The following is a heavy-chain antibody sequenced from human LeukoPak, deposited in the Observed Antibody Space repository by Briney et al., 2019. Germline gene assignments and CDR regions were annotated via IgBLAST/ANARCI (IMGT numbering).Heavy chain of an antibody. CDR2: IGSSSSYI. Sequence: GGSLRLSCAASGFTFSSYSMNWVRQAPGKGLEWVSSIGSSSSYIYYADSVKGRFTISRDNAKNSLYLQMNSLRAEDTAVYYCAREPRYSSSWYEFYWGQGTLVTVSS. CDR3: AREPRYSSSWYEFY. V-gene: IGHV3-21*01. J-gene: IGHJ4*02. D-gene: IGHD6-13*01. CDR1: GFTFSSYS.